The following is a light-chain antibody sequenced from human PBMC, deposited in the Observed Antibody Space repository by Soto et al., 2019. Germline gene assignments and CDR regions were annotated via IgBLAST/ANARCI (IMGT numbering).Light chain of an antibody. V-gene: IGLV2-8*01. CDR2: EVT. CDR3: CSYAGTTTIYI. J-gene: IGLJ1*01. Sequence: QSVLTQPPSASGSPGQSVKISCTGTSTDVGAYDYVSWYQQHPGKAPKLMIYEVTKRPSGVPDRFSGSKSGNTAPLTVSVLQADDDADYYCCSYAGTTTIYIFGSEINVTVL. CDR1: STDVGAYDY.